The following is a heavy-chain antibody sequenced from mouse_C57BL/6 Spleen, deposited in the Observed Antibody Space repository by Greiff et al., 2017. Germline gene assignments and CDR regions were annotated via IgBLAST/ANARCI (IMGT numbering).Heavy chain of an antibody. CDR2: IRDGGSYT. Sequence: EVQRVEPGGGLVKPGGSLKLSCAASGFTFSSSALSWVRQTPEKRLAWVATIRDGGSYTYSPDNVMGRFPISSDNAKNNLYLQMSHLKSDDTVMYYWSRDRGYYGSRKEKYAMDGWVQGSSVSVAS. D-gene: IGHD1-1*01. V-gene: IGHV5-4*01. CDR3: SRDRGYYGSRKEKYAMDG. CDR1: GFTFSSSA. J-gene: IGHJ4*01.